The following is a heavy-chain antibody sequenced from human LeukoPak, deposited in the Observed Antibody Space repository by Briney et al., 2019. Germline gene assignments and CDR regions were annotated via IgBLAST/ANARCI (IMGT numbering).Heavy chain of an antibody. D-gene: IGHD3-9*01. V-gene: IGHV3-21*01. CDR1: GFTFSRYS. Sequence: RGGCLRLSCAACGFTFSRYSMNWVRHAPGKGLEWVSSITSSRSYIYYADSAEGRLTISRDNAKNSLYLQMNSLRAEDTAVYYCAREVQDYDILNGYPPPPTYVDYWGQGTLVTVSS. CDR2: ITSSRSYI. CDR3: AREVQDYDILNGYPPPPTYVDY. J-gene: IGHJ4*02.